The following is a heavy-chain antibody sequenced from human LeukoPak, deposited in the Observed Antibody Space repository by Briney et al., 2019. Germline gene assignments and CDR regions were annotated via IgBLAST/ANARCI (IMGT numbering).Heavy chain of an antibody. J-gene: IGHJ4*02. CDR2: IYYSGST. CDR1: GGSISSNNYY. CDR3: AIPSEGPFDY. Sequence: PSETLSLTCTVSGGSISSNNYYWGWIRQPPGKGLEWIGSIYYSGSTYNNPSLKSRVTISVDTSKNQFSLKPSSVTAADTAVYYCAIPSEGPFDYWGQGTLVTVSS. V-gene: IGHV4-39*01.